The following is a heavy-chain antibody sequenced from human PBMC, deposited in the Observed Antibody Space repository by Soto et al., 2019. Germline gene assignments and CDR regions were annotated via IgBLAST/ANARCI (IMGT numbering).Heavy chain of an antibody. CDR2: ISGSGGRT. Sequence: QTGGSLRLSCAASEFTFSSYAMSWVRQAPNKGLEWVSTISGSGGRTYYADSAKGRFTISRDNSRNTLHLQMNSLRVEDTAVYYCAKTLLSTSWYGLHDYVSQGTLVTVSS. CDR1: EFTFSSYA. CDR3: AKTLLSTSWYGLHDY. D-gene: IGHD6-13*01. V-gene: IGHV3-23*01. J-gene: IGHJ4*02.